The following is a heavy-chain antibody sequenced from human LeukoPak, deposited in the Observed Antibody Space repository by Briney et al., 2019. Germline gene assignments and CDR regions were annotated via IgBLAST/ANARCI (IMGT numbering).Heavy chain of an antibody. V-gene: IGHV4-59*08. CDR2: IYFTGST. Sequence: SSETLSLTCTVSGGSISPYYWSWIRQPPGKTLEWIGYIYFTGSTNCNPSLKSRLTISLHTSKNQFSLNLSSVTAADTAVYYCARHLPVAGYPYFDYWGQGALVTVSS. CDR1: GGSISPYY. CDR3: ARHLPVAGYPYFDY. J-gene: IGHJ4*02. D-gene: IGHD6-19*01.